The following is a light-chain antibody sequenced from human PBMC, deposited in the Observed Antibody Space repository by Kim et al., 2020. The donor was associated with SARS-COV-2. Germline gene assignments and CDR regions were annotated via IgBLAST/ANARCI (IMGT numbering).Light chain of an antibody. J-gene: IGLJ3*02. CDR1: SPNIGRHYA. CDR2: GNT. V-gene: IGLV1-40*01. CDR3: QSYDSSLSGPWV. Sequence: VTITCNGSSPNIGRHYAGHWYRQVPGSAPKLLIYGNTTRPSGVPDRFSGSKSGTSASLAITGLQPEDEGDYYCQSYDSSLSGPWVFGGGTKVTVL.